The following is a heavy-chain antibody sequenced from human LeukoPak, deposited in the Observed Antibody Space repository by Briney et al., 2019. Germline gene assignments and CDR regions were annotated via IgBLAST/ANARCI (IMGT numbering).Heavy chain of an antibody. CDR3: ARVYYYDSSGYRTFWDAFDI. Sequence: SETLSLTCTVSGGSISSYYWSWIRQPPGKGLEWIGEINHSGSTNYNPSLKSRVTISVDTSKNQFSLKLSSVTAADTAVYYCARVYYYDSSGYRTFWDAFDIWGQGTMVTVSS. J-gene: IGHJ3*02. CDR1: GGSISSYY. V-gene: IGHV4-34*01. D-gene: IGHD3-22*01. CDR2: INHSGST.